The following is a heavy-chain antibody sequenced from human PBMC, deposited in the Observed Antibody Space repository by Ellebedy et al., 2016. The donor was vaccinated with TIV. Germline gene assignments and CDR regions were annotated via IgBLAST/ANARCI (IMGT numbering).Heavy chain of an antibody. V-gene: IGHV3-21*04. CDR1: GFSFSTYT. Sequence: GESLKISXAASGFSFSTYTMNWVRQAQGKGLEWVSSINTRSNYMYYADSMKGRFTVSRDNAKNSLYLQMNSLRAEDTAVYYCAKKYYYGSGSYYDVLDYWGQGTLVTVSS. D-gene: IGHD3-10*01. CDR3: AKKYYYGSGSYYDVLDY. CDR2: INTRSNYM. J-gene: IGHJ4*02.